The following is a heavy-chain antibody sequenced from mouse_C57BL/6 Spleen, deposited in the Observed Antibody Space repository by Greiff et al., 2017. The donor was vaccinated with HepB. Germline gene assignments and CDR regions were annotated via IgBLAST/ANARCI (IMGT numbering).Heavy chain of an antibody. Sequence: EVQLQQSGPGLVKPSQSLSLTCSVTGYSITSGYYWNWIRQFPGNKLEWMGYISYDGSNNYNPSLKNRISITRDTSKNQFFLKLNSVTTEDTATYYCARDSGNYWYFDVWGTGTTVTVSS. J-gene: IGHJ1*03. D-gene: IGHD1-3*01. V-gene: IGHV3-6*01. CDR3: ARDSGNYWYFDV. CDR2: ISYDGSN. CDR1: GYSITSGYY.